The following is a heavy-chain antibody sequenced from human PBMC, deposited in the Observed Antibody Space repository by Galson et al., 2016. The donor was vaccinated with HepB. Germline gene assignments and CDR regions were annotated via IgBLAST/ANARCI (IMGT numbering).Heavy chain of an antibody. Sequence: SVKVSCKVSGYTLTELNINWVRQSPGTGLEWMGAFDPEDGETFYGQKSQDRGTLTEDTSSDTAYMELSSLRSDETAVYYCATSKDLWLVLPHFDFCCPGTRYTVSS. CDR1: GYTLTELN. J-gene: IGHJ4*02. CDR3: ATSKDLWLVLPHFDF. CDR2: FDPEDGET. D-gene: IGHD6-19*01. V-gene: IGHV1-24*01.